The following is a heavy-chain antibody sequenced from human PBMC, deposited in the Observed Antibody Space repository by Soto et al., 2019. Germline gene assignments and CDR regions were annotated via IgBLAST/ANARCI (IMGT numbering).Heavy chain of an antibody. CDR3: ARDLPPVDY. CDR1: GYTFSSYF. V-gene: IGHV1-18*01. J-gene: IGHJ4*02. Sequence: QVQLVQSGAEVKKPGASVKVSCKASGYTFSSYFISWVRQAPGQGLEWMGWISAYNGNTNYAQNLQGRVTMTTDTPTSTAYMELRSRRSDDTAVYYCARDLPPVDYWGQGTLVTFSS. CDR2: ISAYNGNT.